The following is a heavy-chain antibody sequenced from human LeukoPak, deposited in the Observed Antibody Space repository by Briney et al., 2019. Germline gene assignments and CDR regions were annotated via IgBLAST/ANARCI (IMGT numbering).Heavy chain of an antibody. CDR1: GGSISSYY. Sequence: PSETLSLTCTVSGGSISSYYWSWIRQPPGKGLEWIGYIYYSGSTNYNPSLKSRVTISVDTSKNQLSLKLSSVTAADTAVYYCARLPRYCDSSGYSQYFQHWGQGTLVTVSS. J-gene: IGHJ1*01. CDR3: ARLPRYCDSSGYSQYFQH. CDR2: IYYSGST. D-gene: IGHD3-22*01. V-gene: IGHV4-59*08.